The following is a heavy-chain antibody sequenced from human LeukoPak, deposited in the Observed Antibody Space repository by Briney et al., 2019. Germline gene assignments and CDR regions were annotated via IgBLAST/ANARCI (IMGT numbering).Heavy chain of an antibody. V-gene: IGHV4-59*08. D-gene: IGHD2-21*02. CDR3: ARRMVTVTDAFDM. CDR1: GDSLTSHF. J-gene: IGHJ3*02. CDR2: VFHSVTT. Sequence: SETLSLTCNVSGDSLTSHFWSWIRQTPGKGLEWIGYVFHSVTTNYSPSLKSRVTISLDTSKKQLYWRLASVTPADTAVYYCARRMVTVTDAFDMWGRGTMVSVSS.